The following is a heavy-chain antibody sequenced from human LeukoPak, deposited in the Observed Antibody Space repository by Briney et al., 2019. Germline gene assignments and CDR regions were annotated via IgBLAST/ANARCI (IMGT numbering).Heavy chain of an antibody. CDR3: ASRGYGGHFDY. Sequence: SETLSLTCTVSGDSISISTYYWGWIRQPPGKGLEWIGSISYSGSTYYNPSLKSRVTISVDTSKNQFSLKLSSVTAADTAVYYCASRGYGGHFDYWGQGTLVTVSS. J-gene: IGHJ4*02. D-gene: IGHD4-23*01. V-gene: IGHV4-39*07. CDR1: GDSISISTYY. CDR2: ISYSGST.